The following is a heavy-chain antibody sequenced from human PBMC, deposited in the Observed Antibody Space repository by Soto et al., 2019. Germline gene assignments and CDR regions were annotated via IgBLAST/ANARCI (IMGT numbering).Heavy chain of an antibody. CDR3: ARVLGRRLTTGAYFNY. V-gene: IGHV4-61*03. D-gene: IGHD6-25*01. CDR2: IYHTGIT. J-gene: IGHJ4*02. Sequence: SETLSLTCTVSGGSVSSVNYYWSWIRQPPGKGLEWIGNIYHTGITDYTPSLKSRVTRSVVTSKNHFSLILSSMTAADTALYYRARVLGRRLTTGAYFNYWGQGTLVTVSS. CDR1: GGSVSSVNYY.